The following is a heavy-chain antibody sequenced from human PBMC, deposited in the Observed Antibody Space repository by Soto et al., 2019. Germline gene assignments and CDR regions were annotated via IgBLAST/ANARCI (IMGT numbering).Heavy chain of an antibody. D-gene: IGHD3-10*02. J-gene: IGHJ2*01. CDR2: IYYSGST. V-gene: IGHV4-31*02. Sequence: PGKGLEWIGYIYYSGSTYYNPSLKSRVTISVDPAKNQFSLKLSSVTPADTAVCFFFQAEDGIRGVRSVSAFLLNRSSDL. CDR3: FQAEDGIRGVRSVSAFLLNRSSDL.